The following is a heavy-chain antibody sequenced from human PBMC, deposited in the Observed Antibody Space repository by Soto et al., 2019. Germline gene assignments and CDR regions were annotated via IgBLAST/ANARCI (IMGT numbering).Heavy chain of an antibody. D-gene: IGHD1-26*01. CDR2: IRYDGSNK. CDR1: GFTFSSHD. CDR3: ARPHSGSESEFDY. Sequence: QVQLVESGGGVVQPGRSLRLSCAGSGFTFSSHDMHWVRQAPGKGLEWVAVIRYDGSNKYYAVSVKGRFTISRDNSKNALYLQMNSLRAEDTAVYYCARPHSGSESEFDYWGQGTLVTVSS. J-gene: IGHJ4*02. V-gene: IGHV3-33*01.